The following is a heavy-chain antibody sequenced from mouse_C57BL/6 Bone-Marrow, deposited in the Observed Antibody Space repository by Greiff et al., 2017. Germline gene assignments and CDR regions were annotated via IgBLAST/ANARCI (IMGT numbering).Heavy chain of an antibody. V-gene: IGHV1-55*01. J-gene: IGHJ4*01. CDR2: IYPGSGST. CDR1: GYTFTSYW. CDR3: ARPAGAMDY. Sequence: VQVVESGAELVKPGASVKMSCKASGYTFTSYWITWVKQRPGQGLEWIGDIYPGSGSTNYNEKFKSKATPTVDTSSSTAYMQLSSLTSEDSAVYYCARPAGAMDYWGQGTSVTVSS.